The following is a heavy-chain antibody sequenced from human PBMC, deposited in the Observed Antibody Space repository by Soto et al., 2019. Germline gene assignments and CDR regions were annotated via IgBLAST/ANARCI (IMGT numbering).Heavy chain of an antibody. CDR3: AKDLWAGGSWYATYDAFDI. CDR2: ISYDGSNK. V-gene: IGHV3-30*18. CDR1: GFTFSSYG. D-gene: IGHD6-13*01. J-gene: IGHJ3*02. Sequence: QVQLVESGGGVVQPGRSLRLSCAASGFTFSSYGMHWVRQAPGKGLEWVAVISYDGSNKYYADSVKGRFTISRDNSKNTLSLQMSSLRAEDTAVCYCAKDLWAGGSWYATYDAFDIWGQGTMVTVSS.